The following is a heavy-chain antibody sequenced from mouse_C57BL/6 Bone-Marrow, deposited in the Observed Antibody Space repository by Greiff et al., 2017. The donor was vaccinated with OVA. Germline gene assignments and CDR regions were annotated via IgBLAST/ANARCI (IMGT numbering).Heavy chain of an antibody. Sequence: DVMLVESGGGLVQPGESLKLSCESNEYEFPSHDMSWVRKTPEKRLELVAAINSDGGSTYYPDTMERRFIISRDNTKKTLYLQMSSLRSEDTALYYCARQHYGYDDWYFDVWGTGTTVTVSS. CDR1: EYEFPSHD. CDR2: INSDGGST. CDR3: ARQHYGYDDWYFDV. V-gene: IGHV5-2*01. D-gene: IGHD2-2*01. J-gene: IGHJ1*03.